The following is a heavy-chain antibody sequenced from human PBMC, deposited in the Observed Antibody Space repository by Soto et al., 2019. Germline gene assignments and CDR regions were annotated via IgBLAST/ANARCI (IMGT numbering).Heavy chain of an antibody. CDR3: ARVDCSSASCSRGHYYYYGMDV. CDR2: ISAYNGDT. V-gene: IGHV1-18*04. CDR1: GYTFTSYG. Sequence: ASVKVSCKASGYTFTSYGISWVRQAPGQGLEWMGWISAYNGDTNYAQKLQGRVTMTTDTSTSTAYMELRSLRSDDTAVYYCARVDCSSASCSRGHYYYYGMDVWGQVTTVTVSS. D-gene: IGHD2-2*01. J-gene: IGHJ6*02.